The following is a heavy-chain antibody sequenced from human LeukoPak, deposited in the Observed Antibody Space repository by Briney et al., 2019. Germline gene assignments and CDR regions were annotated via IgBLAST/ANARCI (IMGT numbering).Heavy chain of an antibody. Sequence: GGSLRLSCAASGFTFNSYVMSWVRKAPGKGLEWVSAINGGGGNTYYADSVKGRFTISRDNSKNMVYLQMNSLRAEDTAVYYCARAENYYYYYGMDVWGQGTTVTVSS. CDR1: GFTFNSYV. V-gene: IGHV3-23*01. J-gene: IGHJ6*02. CDR2: INGGGGNT. CDR3: ARAENYYYYYGMDV.